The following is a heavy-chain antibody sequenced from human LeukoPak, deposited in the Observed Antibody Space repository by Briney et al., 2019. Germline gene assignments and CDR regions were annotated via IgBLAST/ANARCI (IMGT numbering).Heavy chain of an antibody. V-gene: IGHV1-2*02. D-gene: IGHD3-10*01. CDR3: ARVAVLWFGESYYDY. CDR1: GYTFTGYY. J-gene: IGHJ4*02. Sequence: ASVKVSCKASGYTFTGYYMHWVRQAPGQGLEWMGWINPNSDGTNYAQKFQGRVTMTRDTSISTAYMELSRLRSDDTAVYYCARVAVLWFGESYYDYWGQGTLVTVSS. CDR2: INPNSDGT.